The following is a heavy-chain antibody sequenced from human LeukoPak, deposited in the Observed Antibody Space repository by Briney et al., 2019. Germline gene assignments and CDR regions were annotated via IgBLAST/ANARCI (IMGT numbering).Heavy chain of an antibody. D-gene: IGHD6-6*01. V-gene: IGHV1-69*13. CDR3: ARGLRGRSIAARLGYYYYMDV. CDR2: IIPIFGTA. CDR1: GGTFSSYA. J-gene: IGHJ6*03. Sequence: GASVKVSCKASGGTFSSYAISWVRQAPGQGLEWMGGIIPIFGTANYAQKFQGRVTITADESTSTAYMELSSLRSEDTAVYYCARGLRGRSIAARLGYYYYMDVWGKGTTVTVSS.